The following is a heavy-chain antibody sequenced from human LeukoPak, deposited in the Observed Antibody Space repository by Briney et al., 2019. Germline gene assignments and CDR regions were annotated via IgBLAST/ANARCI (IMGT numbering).Heavy chain of an antibody. CDR3: ARLNNIVVVSAAMAWFDP. CDR2: IYYSGST. V-gene: IGHV4-31*03. J-gene: IGHJ5*02. D-gene: IGHD2-2*01. Sequence: SETLSLTCTVSGGSISSGGYYWSWIRQHPGKGLEWIGYIYYSGSTYYNPSLKSRVTISVDTSKNQFSLKLSSVTAADTAVYYYARLNNIVVVSAAMAWFDPWGQGTLVTVSS. CDR1: GGSISSGGYY.